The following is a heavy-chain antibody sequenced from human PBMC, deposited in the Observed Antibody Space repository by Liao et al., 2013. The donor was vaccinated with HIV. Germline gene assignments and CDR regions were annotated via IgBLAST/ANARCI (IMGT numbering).Heavy chain of an antibody. CDR1: GGYISSGSYY. J-gene: IGHJ5*02. CDR2: LYTTGST. CDR3: AREDSHYYWFDP. V-gene: IGHV4-61*02. D-gene: IGHD3-10*01. Sequence: QLQLQESGPGLVKPSQTLSLTCSVSGGYISSGSYYWSWIRQPAGKGLEWIGRLYTTGSTNYNPSLKSRVSISVDTAKNQFSLWLTSVTAADSAIYYCAREDSHYYWFDPWGQGTLVTVSS.